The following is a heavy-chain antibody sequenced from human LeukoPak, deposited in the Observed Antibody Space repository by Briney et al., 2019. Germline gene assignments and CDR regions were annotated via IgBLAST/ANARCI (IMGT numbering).Heavy chain of an antibody. J-gene: IGHJ4*02. Sequence: GGSLRLSCAASGFTFSSYWMHWVRQAPGKGLVGVSRINSDGSSTTYADYVKGRLTISRDTAKNTLYLQMNSLRAEDTAVYYCARHNFGSGSSFDYWGQGTLVTVSS. V-gene: IGHV3-74*01. CDR1: GFTFSSYW. D-gene: IGHD3-10*01. CDR3: ARHNFGSGSSFDY. CDR2: INSDGSST.